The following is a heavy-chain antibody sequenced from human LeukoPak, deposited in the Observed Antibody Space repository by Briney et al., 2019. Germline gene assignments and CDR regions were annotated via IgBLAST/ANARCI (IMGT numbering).Heavy chain of an antibody. D-gene: IGHD3-22*01. V-gene: IGHV4-39*01. CDR3: ASPFCCDDSSGYYALGY. J-gene: IGHJ4*02. Sequence: PSETLSLTCTVSGGSISSSSYYWGWIRQPPGKGLEWIGSIYYSGSTYYNPSLKSRVTISVDTSKNQFSLKLSSVTAADTAVYYCASPFCCDDSSGYYALGYWGQGTLVTVSS. CDR1: GGSISSSSYY. CDR2: IYYSGST.